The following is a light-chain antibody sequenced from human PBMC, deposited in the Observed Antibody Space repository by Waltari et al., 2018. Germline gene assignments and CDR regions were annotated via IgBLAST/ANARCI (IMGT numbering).Light chain of an antibody. CDR3: QSYDSSVSGWV. Sequence: QSVLTQPPSVSGAPGQRVAISCAGSSSNIGAGYDLHWYQQVPGTAHKLLIYGDNNRPSGVPDRMSGSKSGTSGSLAISGLQAEDEADYYCQSYDSSVSGWVFGGGTKLTVL. CDR1: SSNIGAGYD. V-gene: IGLV1-40*01. CDR2: GDN. J-gene: IGLJ3*02.